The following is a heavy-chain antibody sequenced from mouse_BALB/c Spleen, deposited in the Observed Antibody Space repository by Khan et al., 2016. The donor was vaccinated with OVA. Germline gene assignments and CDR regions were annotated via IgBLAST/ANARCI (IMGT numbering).Heavy chain of an antibody. D-gene: IGHD2-14*01. CDR3: SRGGYSVCAY. CDR1: GYTFTDYI. V-gene: IGHV1-77*01. CDR2: IFPGSDTP. J-gene: IGHJ3*01. Sequence: QVQLQQSGPELVKPGASLKVSCKASGYTFTDYIIGWVKQSARQGLEWIGDIFPGSDTPYYNEKFKDKATLTADKSSNTAYMQLSSLTSEDSAVYFWSRGGYSVCAYWGQGTLVTVSA.